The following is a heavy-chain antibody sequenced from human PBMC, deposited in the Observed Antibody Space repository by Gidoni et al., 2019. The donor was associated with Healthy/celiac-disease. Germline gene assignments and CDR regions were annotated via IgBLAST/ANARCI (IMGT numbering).Heavy chain of an antibody. Sequence: QVQLVQSGSEVKKPGAPVKVSCKASGYTFTSYYMHWVRQPPGQGLEWMGIINPSGGSTSYAQKFQGRVTMTRDTSTSTVYMELSSLRSEDTAVYYCARDPSVCSGGSCYFSQYFDYWGQGTLVTVSS. D-gene: IGHD2-15*01. CDR2: INPSGGST. J-gene: IGHJ4*02. V-gene: IGHV1-46*01. CDR1: GYTFTSYY. CDR3: ARDPSVCSGGSCYFSQYFDY.